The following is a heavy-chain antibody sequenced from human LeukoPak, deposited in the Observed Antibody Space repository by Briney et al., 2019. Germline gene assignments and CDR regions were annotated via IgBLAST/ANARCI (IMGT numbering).Heavy chain of an antibody. CDR1: GGSISSYY. CDR2: IYTSGST. D-gene: IGHD6-13*01. CDR3: AGQVIAAAGLRLYYFDY. J-gene: IGHJ4*02. Sequence: PSETLSLTCTVSGGSISSYYWSWIRQPAGKGLEWIGRIYTSGSTNYNPSLKSRVTISVDTSKNQFSLKLSSVTAADTAVYYCAGQVIAAAGLRLYYFDYWGQGTLVTVSS. V-gene: IGHV4-4*07.